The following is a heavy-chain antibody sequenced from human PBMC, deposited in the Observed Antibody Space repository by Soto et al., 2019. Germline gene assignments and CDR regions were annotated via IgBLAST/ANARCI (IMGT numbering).Heavy chain of an antibody. Sequence: ASVKVSCKASGYTFTGYYMHWVRQAPGQGLEWMGWINPNSGGTNYAQKFQGRVTMTGDTSISTAYMELSRLRSDDTAVYYCARDFGSSWYPNYYYYYGMDVWGQGTTVTVSS. CDR3: ARDFGSSWYPNYYYYYGMDV. J-gene: IGHJ6*02. CDR2: INPNSGGT. D-gene: IGHD6-13*01. CDR1: GYTFTGYY. V-gene: IGHV1-2*02.